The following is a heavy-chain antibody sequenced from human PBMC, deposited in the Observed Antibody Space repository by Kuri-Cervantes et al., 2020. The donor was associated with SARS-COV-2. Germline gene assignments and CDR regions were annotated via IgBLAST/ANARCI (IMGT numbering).Heavy chain of an antibody. V-gene: IGHV3-23*01. CDR1: GFTFSSYA. D-gene: IGHD1-1*01. Sequence: GESLKISCAASGFTFSSYAMSWVRQAPGKGLEWVSAISGSGVSTYYADSVKGRFTISRDNSKNMLFLQMNSLRAEDTAVYYCVRDGDHWNFDYWGQGTLVTVSS. J-gene: IGHJ4*02. CDR2: ISGSGVST. CDR3: VRDGDHWNFDY.